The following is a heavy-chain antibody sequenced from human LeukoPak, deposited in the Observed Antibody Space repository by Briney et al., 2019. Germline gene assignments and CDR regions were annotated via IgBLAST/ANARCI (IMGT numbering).Heavy chain of an antibody. J-gene: IGHJ4*02. Sequence: SETLSLTCTVSGGSISSYYWSWVRQPPGKGLEWIGYIYYSGSTNYNPSLKSRVTISVDTSKTQFPLKLSSVTAADTAVYYCASSGSSGRIYYWGQGTLVTVSS. CDR3: ASSGSSGRIYY. CDR1: GGSISSYY. V-gene: IGHV4-59*12. CDR2: IYYSGST. D-gene: IGHD3-10*01.